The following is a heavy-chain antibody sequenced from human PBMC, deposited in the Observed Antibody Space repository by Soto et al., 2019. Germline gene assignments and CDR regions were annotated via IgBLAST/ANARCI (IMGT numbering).Heavy chain of an antibody. V-gene: IGHV6-1*01. CDR3: AKVSSIAARRGGMDV. CDR1: GDSVSSNSAA. Sequence: SQTLSLTCAISGDSVSSNSAALNWIIQAPSIVLEWLGRTYYRSKWYNDYAVSVKSRITINPDTSKNQFSLQLNSVTPEDTAVYYCAKVSSIAARRGGMDVWGQGTTVTVSS. J-gene: IGHJ6*02. D-gene: IGHD6-6*01. CDR2: TYYRSKWYN.